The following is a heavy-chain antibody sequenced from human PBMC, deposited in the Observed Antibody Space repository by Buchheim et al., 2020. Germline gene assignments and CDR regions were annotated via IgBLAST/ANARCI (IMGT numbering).Heavy chain of an antibody. CDR2: IKQKADGGTT. J-gene: IGHJ4*02. CDR3: TTSLYYSDSTLYWN. Sequence: EVRLVESGGGFVKPGGSLRLSCATSGMTFYNAWMIWVRQAPGKGLEWVGRIKQKADGGTTDYAAPVKGRFTISRDASKSVLYLQMNSLKTEYTALYYCTTSLYYSDSTLYWNWGQGTL. V-gene: IGHV3-15*01. CDR1: GMTFYNAW. D-gene: IGHD3-22*01.